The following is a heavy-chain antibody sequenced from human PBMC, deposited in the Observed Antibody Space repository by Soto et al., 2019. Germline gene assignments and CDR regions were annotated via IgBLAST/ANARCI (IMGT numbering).Heavy chain of an antibody. D-gene: IGHD3-10*01. CDR3: GIGRMVRAAHGFDT. CDR1: WSPFTGCY. J-gene: IGHJ3*02. CDR2: INPHSVGT. Sequence: ASEKVSFKASWSPFTGCYMHWVRQAPGQGLEWMGWINPHSVGTNYAQKFQGRVTMTRDTSISTAYMELSRLRSDDTAVYYWGIGRMVRAAHGFDTCRQGIMVIV. V-gene: IGHV1-2*02.